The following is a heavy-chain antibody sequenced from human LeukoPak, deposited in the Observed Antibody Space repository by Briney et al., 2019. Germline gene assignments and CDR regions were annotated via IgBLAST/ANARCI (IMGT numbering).Heavy chain of an antibody. J-gene: IGHJ3*02. Sequence: PGGSLRLSCAASGFTFSSYWMSWVRQAPGKGLEWVANIKQDGSEKYYVDSVKGRFTISRDNAKNSLYLQMNSLRAEDTAVYYCARKRGLDTAMVRGAFDIWGQGTMVTVSS. CDR1: GFTFSSYW. CDR3: ARKRGLDTAMVRGAFDI. D-gene: IGHD5-18*01. CDR2: IKQDGSEK. V-gene: IGHV3-7*01.